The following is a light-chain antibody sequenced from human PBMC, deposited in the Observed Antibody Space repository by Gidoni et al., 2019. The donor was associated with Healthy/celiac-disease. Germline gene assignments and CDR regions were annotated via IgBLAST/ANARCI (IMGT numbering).Light chain of an antibody. CDR3: QQYDNWPPLT. Sequence: EIVMTQSPATLSVSPGARATLSCRASQSVSSNFAWYQQKPGQAPRLLIYGASTRATGIPARFSGSGSGTEFTLTISSLQSEDCAVYYCQQYDNWPPLTFGGGTKVEIK. J-gene: IGKJ4*01. CDR2: GAS. V-gene: IGKV3-15*01. CDR1: QSVSSN.